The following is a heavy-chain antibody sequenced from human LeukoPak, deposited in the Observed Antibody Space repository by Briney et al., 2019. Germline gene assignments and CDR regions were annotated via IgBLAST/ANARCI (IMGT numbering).Heavy chain of an antibody. J-gene: IGHJ4*02. Sequence: GGSLRLSCAASGLAFSAYKMHWVRQAPRKGLVWVSRISTDGYTTDYADFVQGRFTASRDNTKNSWSLEMNSLRAEDTAVYYCVVGGSPGYWGQGTLVTVSS. CDR3: VVGGSPGY. D-gene: IGHD2-15*01. CDR2: ISTDGYTT. V-gene: IGHV3-74*01. CDR1: GLAFSAYK.